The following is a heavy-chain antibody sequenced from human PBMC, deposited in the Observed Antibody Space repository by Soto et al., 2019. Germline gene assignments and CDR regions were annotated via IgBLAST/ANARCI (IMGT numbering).Heavy chain of an antibody. CDR3: AKDLTIFGVEEGYYYGMDV. J-gene: IGHJ6*02. Sequence: QVQLVESGGGVVQPGRSLRLSCAASGFTFSSYGMQWVRQAPGKGLEWVAVISYDGSNKYYADSVKGRFTISRDNSKNTLYLQMNSLRAEDTAVYYCAKDLTIFGVEEGYYYGMDVWGQGTTVTVSS. CDR2: ISYDGSNK. V-gene: IGHV3-30*18. CDR1: GFTFSSYG. D-gene: IGHD3-3*01.